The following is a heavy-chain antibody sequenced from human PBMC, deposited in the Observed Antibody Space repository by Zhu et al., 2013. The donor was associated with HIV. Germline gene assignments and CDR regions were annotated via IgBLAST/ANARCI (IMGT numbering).Heavy chain of an antibody. CDR3: ARDPQY. V-gene: IGHV4-34*01. Sequence: QVQLQQWGAGLLKPSETLSLTCAVYGGSFSGYYWSWIRQPPGKGLEWIGEINHSGSTNYNPSLKSRVTISVDTSKNQFSLKVSSVTAADTAVYFCARDPQYWGQGNLVTVSS. J-gene: IGHJ4*02. CDR1: GGSFSGYY. CDR2: INHSGST.